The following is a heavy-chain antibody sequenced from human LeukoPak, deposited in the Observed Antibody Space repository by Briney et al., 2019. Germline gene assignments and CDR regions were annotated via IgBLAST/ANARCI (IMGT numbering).Heavy chain of an antibody. V-gene: IGHV4-4*07. CDR1: GGSISGYY. D-gene: IGHD6-6*01. J-gene: IGHJ6*03. CDR3: ARDAKGSTSHDYMDV. CDR2: IYSSGST. Sequence: SETLSLTCTGSGGSISGYYWSWIRQPAGKGLDWIGRIYSSGSTDYNPSLKSRVTMSVDTSKNQFSLKLSSVTAADTAVYYCARDAKGSTSHDYMDVWGKGTTVTVSS.